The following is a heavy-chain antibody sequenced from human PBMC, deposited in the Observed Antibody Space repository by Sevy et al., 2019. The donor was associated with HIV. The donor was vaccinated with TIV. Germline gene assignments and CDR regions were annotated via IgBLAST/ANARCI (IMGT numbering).Heavy chain of an antibody. J-gene: IGHJ4*02. Sequence: GGSLRLSCAASGFTFSSYWMHWVRHAPGKGLVWVSPISSDGSSTSYADSVRGPFTISRDNAKNTLYLQMNRLRAEDTAFYYCARDGRGGPHFSYWGQGTLVTVSS. V-gene: IGHV3-74*01. D-gene: IGHD1-1*01. CDR1: GFTFSSYW. CDR2: ISSDGSST. CDR3: ARDGRGGPHFSY.